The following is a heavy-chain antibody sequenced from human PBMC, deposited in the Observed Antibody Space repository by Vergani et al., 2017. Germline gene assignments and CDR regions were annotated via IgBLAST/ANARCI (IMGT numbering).Heavy chain of an antibody. CDR2: IIPIFGTA. CDR1: GGTFSSYA. Sequence: QVQLVQSGAEVKKPGSSVKVSCKASGGTFSSYAISWVRQAPGQGLEWMGGIIPIFGTANYAQKFQGRVTLTRDTPISTAYMDLSRLRSDDTAVYYCARAIVSSGRGGYYSDSWGQGTLVTVSS. J-gene: IGHJ4*02. D-gene: IGHD6-19*01. CDR3: ARAIVSSGRGGYYSDS. V-gene: IGHV1-69*06.